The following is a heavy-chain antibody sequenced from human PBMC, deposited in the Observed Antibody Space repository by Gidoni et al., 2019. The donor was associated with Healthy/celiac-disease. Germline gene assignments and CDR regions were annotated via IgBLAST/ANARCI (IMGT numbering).Heavy chain of an antibody. J-gene: IGHJ1*01. V-gene: IGHV3-43*01. Sequence: VQLVESGGVVVQPGGSLRLSCAASGFPFADYTMHWVRQAPGKGLEWVSLISWDGGSTYYADSVKGRFTISRDNSKNSLYLQMNSLRTEDTALYYCAKDGGGDYDPEYFQHWGQGTLVTVSS. CDR3: AKDGGGDYDPEYFQH. CDR1: GFPFADYT. D-gene: IGHD2-21*02. CDR2: ISWDGGST.